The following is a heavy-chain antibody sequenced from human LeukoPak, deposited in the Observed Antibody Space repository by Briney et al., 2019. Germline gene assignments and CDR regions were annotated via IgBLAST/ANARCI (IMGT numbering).Heavy chain of an antibody. J-gene: IGHJ3*02. Sequence: ASVKVSCKASRGTFSSYAISWVRQAPGQGLEWMGRIIPILGIANYAQKFQGRVTITADKSTSTAYMELSSLRSEDTAVYYCARDSARINYYGSGPRAFDIWGQGTMVTVSS. CDR1: RGTFSSYA. CDR3: ARDSARINYYGSGPRAFDI. D-gene: IGHD3-10*01. CDR2: IIPILGIA. V-gene: IGHV1-69*04.